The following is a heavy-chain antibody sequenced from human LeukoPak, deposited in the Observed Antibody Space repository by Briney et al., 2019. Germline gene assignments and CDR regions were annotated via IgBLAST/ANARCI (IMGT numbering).Heavy chain of an antibody. CDR2: IYYSGST. CDR1: GGSISSYY. CDR3: ARLSYGGHLRGLDY. J-gene: IGHJ4*02. D-gene: IGHD4/OR15-4a*01. Sequence: ASETLSLTCTVSGGSISSYYWSWIRQPPGKGLEWIGYIYYSGSTNYNPSLKSRVTISVDTSKNQFSLKLSSVTAADTAVYYCARLSYGGHLRGLDYWGQGTLVTVSS. V-gene: IGHV4-59*08.